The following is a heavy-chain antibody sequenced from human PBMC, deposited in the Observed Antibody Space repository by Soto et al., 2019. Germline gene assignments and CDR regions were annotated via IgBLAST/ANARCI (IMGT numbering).Heavy chain of an antibody. CDR2: ISSSSSYI. V-gene: IGHV3-21*01. CDR3: ARSAPYCTNGVCYTLRSFDP. Sequence: RRLSCAASGFAFSSYSMNWVRQAPGKGLEWVSSISSSSSYIYYADSVKGRFTISRDNAKNSLYLQMNSLRAEDTAVYYCARSAPYCTNGVCYTLRSFDPWGQGTLVTVSS. J-gene: IGHJ5*02. D-gene: IGHD2-8*01. CDR1: GFAFSSYS.